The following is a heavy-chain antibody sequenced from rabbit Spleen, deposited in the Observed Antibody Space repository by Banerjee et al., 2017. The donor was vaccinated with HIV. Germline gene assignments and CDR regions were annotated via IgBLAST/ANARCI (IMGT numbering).Heavy chain of an antibody. Sequence: QQQLVESGGGLVKPGASLTITCKASGFSFSDGYVMGWVRQAPGKGLEWIGCIYTGNGKTYYASWAKGRFTISKTSSTTVTLQMTILTAADTATYFCARDTGTSVSTYGMDLWGPGTLVTVS. D-gene: IGHD7-1*01. V-gene: IGHV1S45*01. CDR2: IYTGNGKT. J-gene: IGHJ6*01. CDR1: GFSFSDGYV. CDR3: ARDTGTSVSTYGMDL.